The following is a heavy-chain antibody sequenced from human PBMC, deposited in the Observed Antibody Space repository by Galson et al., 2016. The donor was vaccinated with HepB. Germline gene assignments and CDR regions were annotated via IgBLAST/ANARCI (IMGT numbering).Heavy chain of an antibody. J-gene: IGHJ5*02. CDR3: VRETNKPTVLVEGDS. D-gene: IGHD2-8*02. V-gene: IGHV3-48*01. CDR2: ITGNSHTI. CDR1: GFAFSHYD. Sequence: SLRLSCAASGFAFSHYDMNWVRQAPGKGLEWISFITGNSHTIYYADSVKGRFTISRDNAKDSLFLQMSSLRVEDTAVYYCVRETNKPTVLVEGDSWGQGTLVTVSS.